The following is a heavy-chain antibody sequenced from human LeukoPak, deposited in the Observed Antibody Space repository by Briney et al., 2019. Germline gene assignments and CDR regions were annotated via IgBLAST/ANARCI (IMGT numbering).Heavy chain of an antibody. CDR1: GGSFSGYY. V-gene: IGHV4-34*01. CDR3: ARHWGEMATILSLFDY. J-gene: IGHJ4*02. CDR2: INHSGST. Sequence: WETLCLTCAVYGGSFSGYYWSWIRQPPGKGLEWIGEINHSGSTNYNPSLKSRVTISVDTSKNQFSLKLSSVTAADTAVYYCARHWGEMATILSLFDYWGEGTLVTVSS. D-gene: IGHD5-24*01.